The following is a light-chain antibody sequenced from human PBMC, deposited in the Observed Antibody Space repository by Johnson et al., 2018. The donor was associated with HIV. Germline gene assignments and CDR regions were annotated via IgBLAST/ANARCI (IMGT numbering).Light chain of an antibody. J-gene: IGLJ1*01. V-gene: IGLV1-51*01. Sequence: QSVLTQPPSVSAAPGQKVTISCSGSSSNIGNNYVSWYQQLPGTAPKLLIYDNNKRPSGISDRFSGSKSGTSATLGITALQTGDEADYYCGAWDSSLSAYVFGTVTKVTVL. CDR1: SSNIGNNY. CDR3: GAWDSSLSAYV. CDR2: DNN.